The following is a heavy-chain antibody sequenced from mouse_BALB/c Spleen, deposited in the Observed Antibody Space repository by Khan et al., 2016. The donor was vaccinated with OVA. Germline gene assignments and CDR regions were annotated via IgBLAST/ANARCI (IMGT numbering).Heavy chain of an antibody. D-gene: IGHD1-2*01. Sequence: QVQLQQPGAELARPGASVKLSCKASGYTFTDYYINWVKQRTGQGLEWIGEISPGSGDTYYNEKFKGKATLTADKSSSTAYMQLSGLTSEASAVYFCARRNYFGYTFAYWGQGTLVTVSA. V-gene: IGHV1-77*01. J-gene: IGHJ3*01. CDR3: ARRNYFGYTFAY. CDR1: GYTFTDYY. CDR2: ISPGSGDT.